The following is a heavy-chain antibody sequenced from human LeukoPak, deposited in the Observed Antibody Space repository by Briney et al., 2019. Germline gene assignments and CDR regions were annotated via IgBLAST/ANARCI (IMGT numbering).Heavy chain of an antibody. CDR3: ARQEPGCSSGWYVPARDFDY. J-gene: IGHJ4*02. D-gene: IGHD6-19*01. CDR1: GYSISSGYY. Sequence: SETLSLTCAVSGYSISSGYYWGWIRQPPGKGLEWIGSIYHSGSTYYNPSLKSRVTISVETSKNQFSLKLSSVTAADTAVYYCARQEPGCSSGWYVPARDFDYWGQGTLVTVSS. V-gene: IGHV4-38-2*01. CDR2: IYHSGST.